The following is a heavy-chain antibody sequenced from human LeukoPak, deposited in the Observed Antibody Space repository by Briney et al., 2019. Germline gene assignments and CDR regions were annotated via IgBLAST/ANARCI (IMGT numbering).Heavy chain of an antibody. CDR2: INPNSGGT. J-gene: IGHJ4*02. V-gene: IGHV1-2*02. CDR3: ARDSASRYSGGDY. Sequence: ASVKVSCKASGYTFTGYYMHWVRQAPGQGLEWVGWINPNSGGTNYAQKFQGRVTMTRDTSISTAYMELSRLRSDDTAVYYCARDSASRYSGGDYWGQGTLVTVSS. CDR1: GYTFTGYY. D-gene: IGHD4-23*01.